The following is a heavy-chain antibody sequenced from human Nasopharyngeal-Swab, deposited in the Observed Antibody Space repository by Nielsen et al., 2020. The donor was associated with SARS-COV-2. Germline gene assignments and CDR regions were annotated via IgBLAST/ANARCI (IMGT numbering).Heavy chain of an antibody. J-gene: IGHJ4*02. CDR3: TTDYYFDY. Sequence: VLQAPGKGLEWVGRIGDKDHNYATTYGASVKGRFTISRDDSTNTAFLQMDSLKTEDTALYYCTTDYYFDYWGQGTLVTVSS. V-gene: IGHV3-73*01. CDR2: IGDKDHNYAT.